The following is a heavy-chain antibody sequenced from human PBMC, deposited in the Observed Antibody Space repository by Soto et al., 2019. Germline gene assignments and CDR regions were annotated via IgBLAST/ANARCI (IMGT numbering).Heavy chain of an antibody. CDR2: INPSGGST. Sequence: QVQLVQSGAEVKKPGASVKVSCKASGYTFTSYYMHWVRQAPGQGLEWMGIINPSGGSTTYAQKVQGRVTMNRDKSTSTVYMERSSLRYEDTAVYYCARARVGANGCWGQGTLVTVSS. D-gene: IGHD1-26*01. CDR1: GYTFTSYY. J-gene: IGHJ4*02. V-gene: IGHV1-46*01. CDR3: ARARVGANGC.